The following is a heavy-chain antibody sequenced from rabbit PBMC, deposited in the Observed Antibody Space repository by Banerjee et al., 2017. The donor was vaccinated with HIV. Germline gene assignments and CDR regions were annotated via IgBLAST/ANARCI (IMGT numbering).Heavy chain of an antibody. CDR2: IYAGSSGST. J-gene: IGHJ2*01. CDR1: GFSFSSSQW. CDR3: AGDGSESSGVAFDL. D-gene: IGHD1-1*01. Sequence: QEQLEESGGDLVKPEGSLTLTCTASGFSFSSSQWICWVRQAPGKGLEWIACIYAGSSGSTYYASWATGRFTTSKTSSTTVTLQMTSLTAADTATYFCAGDGSESSGVAFDLWGPGTLVTVS. V-gene: IGHV1S45*01.